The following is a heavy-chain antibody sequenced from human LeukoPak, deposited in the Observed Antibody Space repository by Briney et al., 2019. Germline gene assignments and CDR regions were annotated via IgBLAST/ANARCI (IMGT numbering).Heavy chain of an antibody. J-gene: IGHJ6*02. D-gene: IGHD5-18*01. CDR2: IKQDGSEK. CDR1: GFTFSSYS. CDR3: ARERRGYSYIGNDYYYYGMDV. Sequence: QPGGSLRLSCAASGFTFSSYSMNWVRQAPGKGLEWVANIKQDGSEKYYVDSVKGRFTISRDNAKNSLYLQMNSLSAEDTAVYYCARERRGYSYIGNDYYYYGMDVWGQGTTVTVSS. V-gene: IGHV3-7*01.